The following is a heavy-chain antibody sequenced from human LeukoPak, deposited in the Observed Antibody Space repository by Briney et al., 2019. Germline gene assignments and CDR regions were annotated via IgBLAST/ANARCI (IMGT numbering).Heavy chain of an antibody. CDR1: GFTFSSYG. CDR3: AKGSGYYDSSGYWAFDI. V-gene: IGHV3-30*18. CDR2: ISYDGSNK. D-gene: IGHD3-22*01. J-gene: IGHJ3*02. Sequence: SLRLSCAASGFTFSSYGMHWVRQAPGKGLEWVAVISYDGSNKYYADSVKGRFTISRDNSKNTLYLQMNSLRAEDTAVYYCAKGSGYYDSSGYWAFDIWGQGTMVTVSS.